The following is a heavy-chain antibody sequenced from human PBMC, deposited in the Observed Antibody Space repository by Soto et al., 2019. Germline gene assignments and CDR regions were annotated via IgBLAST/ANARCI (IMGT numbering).Heavy chain of an antibody. CDR3: TTDTGYNILTGSPL. CDR2: IKSKTDGGTT. V-gene: IGHV3-15*07. Sequence: LRLSCGASDFTFSNAWMNWVRQAPGKGLEWVGRIKSKTDGGTTDYAAPVKGRFTISRDDSENTLYLQMNSLKTEDTAMYYCTTDTGYNILTGSPLWGQGTLVTVS. J-gene: IGHJ4*02. CDR1: DFTFSNAW. D-gene: IGHD3-9*01.